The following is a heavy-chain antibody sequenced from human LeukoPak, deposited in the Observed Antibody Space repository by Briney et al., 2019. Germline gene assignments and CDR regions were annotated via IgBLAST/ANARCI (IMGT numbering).Heavy chain of an antibody. Sequence: GGPLTLSCAASGFIFSGYCMLWLRQAPGKGLAWVACIRHDGWDNYYPALAKGRFTISRGHAKNSLYLQMNILSAQEPAGLFCARVTSSGTDAFDIGSQGRMVTVYS. CDR1: GFIFSGYC. V-gene: IGHV3-30*02. J-gene: IGHJ3*02. D-gene: IGHD1-26*01. CDR3: ARVTSSGTDAFDI. CDR2: IRHDGWDN.